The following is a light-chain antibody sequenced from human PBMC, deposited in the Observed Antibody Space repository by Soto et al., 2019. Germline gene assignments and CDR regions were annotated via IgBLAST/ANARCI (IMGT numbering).Light chain of an antibody. CDR2: GAS. V-gene: IGKV3-20*01. CDR3: QQYASSRT. CDR1: QSVTNNY. J-gene: IGKJ1*01. Sequence: EIVLTQSPGTLSWSPGERATLSCRASQSVTNNYLAWFQQKPGQAPRLLMYGASSRATGIPDRFSGSGSGTDFTLTITRLEPEDFAVYYCQQYASSRTFGQGT.